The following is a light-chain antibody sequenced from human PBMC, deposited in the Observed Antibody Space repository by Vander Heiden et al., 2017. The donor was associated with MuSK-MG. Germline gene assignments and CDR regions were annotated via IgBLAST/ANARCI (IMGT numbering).Light chain of an antibody. V-gene: IGKV1-5*03. CDR3: QQVISYPYT. J-gene: IGKJ2*01. CDR1: QSISNW. Sequence: IQLTQSPSTLSASVGDRATITCRASQSISNWLAWYQQKPGRAPRLLMYKASTLESGVPLRFSGSGSGTQFTLTINNLQPDDFATYFCQQVISYPYTFGQGTKLEIK. CDR2: KAS.